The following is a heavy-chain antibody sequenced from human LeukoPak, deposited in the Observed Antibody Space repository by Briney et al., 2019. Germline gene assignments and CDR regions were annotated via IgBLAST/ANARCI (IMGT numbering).Heavy chain of an antibody. Sequence: SETLSLTCTVSGGSISSYCWSWIRQPPGKGLEWIGYIYYSGSTNYNPSLKSRVTISVDTSKNQFSLKLSSVTAADTAVYYCASTVIAVAGVFDYWGQGTLVTVSS. CDR3: ASTVIAVAGVFDY. CDR2: IYYSGST. V-gene: IGHV4-59*01. J-gene: IGHJ4*02. CDR1: GGSISSYC. D-gene: IGHD6-19*01.